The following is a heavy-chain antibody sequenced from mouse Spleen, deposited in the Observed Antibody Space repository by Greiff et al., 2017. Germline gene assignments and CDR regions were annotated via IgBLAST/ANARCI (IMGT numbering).Heavy chain of an antibody. Sequence: VKLQESGPGLVQPSQSLSITCTVSGFSLTSYGVHWVRQSPGKGLEWLGVIWSGGSTDYNAAFISRLSISKDNSKSQVFFKMNSLQADDTAIYYCAYDQAWFAYWGQGTLVTVSA. CDR3: AYDQAWFAY. CDR1: GFSLTSYG. D-gene: IGHD2-3*01. V-gene: IGHV2-2*01. J-gene: IGHJ3*01. CDR2: IWSGGST.